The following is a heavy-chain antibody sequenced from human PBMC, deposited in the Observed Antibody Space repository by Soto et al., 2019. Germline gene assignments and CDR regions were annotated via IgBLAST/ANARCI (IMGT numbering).Heavy chain of an antibody. D-gene: IGHD2-2*01. CDR1: GYAFSNYG. CDR2: ISLYSDGT. CDR3: ARVVPGAEAWFGT. Sequence: ASVKVSCKTSGYAFSNYGITWVRQAPGQPLEWLGWISLYSDGTNYAQKFQGRVSMTTDTSTTTAYMELRSLRSDDTAVYYCARVVPGAEAWFGTWGQGTLVTVSS. J-gene: IGHJ5*02. V-gene: IGHV1-18*01.